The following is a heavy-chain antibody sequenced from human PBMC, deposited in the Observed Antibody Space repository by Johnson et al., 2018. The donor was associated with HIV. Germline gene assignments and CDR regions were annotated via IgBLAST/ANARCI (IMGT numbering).Heavy chain of an antibody. J-gene: IGHJ3*02. CDR2: IRGKAYGWTI. CDR3: ARDRARWSSGWYNDAFDI. D-gene: IGHD6-19*01. Sequence: LVESGGGLVQPGRSLRLSCTASGFTFADYALMWVRQAPGKGLECVGFIRGKAYGWTIAYAASLKGRFTISRDNAKNSLYLQMNSLRVEDTALYYCARDRARWSSGWYNDAFDIWGQGTMVTVSS. V-gene: IGHV3-49*04. CDR1: GFTFADYA.